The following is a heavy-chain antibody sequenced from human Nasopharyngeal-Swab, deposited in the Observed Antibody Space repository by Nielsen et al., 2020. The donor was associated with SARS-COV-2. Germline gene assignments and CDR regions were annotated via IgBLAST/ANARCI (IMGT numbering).Heavy chain of an antibody. CDR3: GRASRAIY. D-gene: IGHD2-21*01. V-gene: IGHV3-48*03. J-gene: IGHJ1*01. CDR2: INSSGSPI. Sequence: LKISCVGSGFTFSRYEMNWVRQVPGKGLEWVSYINSSGSPIYYADSVKGRFTIPRDNAKNSLYLQMNSRRAEDTAVYYFGRASRAIYWGQGILVTVSS. CDR1: GFTFSRYE.